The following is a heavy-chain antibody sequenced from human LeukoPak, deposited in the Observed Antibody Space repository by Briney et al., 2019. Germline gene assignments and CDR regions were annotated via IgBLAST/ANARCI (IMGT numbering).Heavy chain of an antibody. V-gene: IGHV4-30-4*08. CDR1: GGSISSGDYY. CDR3: ARGPEYWYFDL. CDR2: IYYSGST. J-gene: IGHJ2*01. D-gene: IGHD1-14*01. Sequence: PSETLSLTCTVSGGSISSGDYYWSWIRQPPGKGLEWIGYIYYSGSTYYNPSLKSRVTISVDTSKNQFSLKLGSVTAADTAVYYCARGPEYWYFDLWGRGTLVTVSS.